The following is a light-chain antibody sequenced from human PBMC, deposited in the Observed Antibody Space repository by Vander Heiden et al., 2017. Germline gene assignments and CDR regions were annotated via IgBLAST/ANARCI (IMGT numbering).Light chain of an antibody. Sequence: QSPLTQPASVSGSPGQSITISCTGTSSDVGGYNYVSWYQQHPGKAPKLMIYDVSNRPSGVSNRFSGSKSGNTASLTISGLQAEDEADYYCSSYTSSSTVFGTGTKVTVL. CDR2: DVS. CDR1: SSDVGGYNY. CDR3: SSYTSSSTV. V-gene: IGLV2-14*01. J-gene: IGLJ1*01.